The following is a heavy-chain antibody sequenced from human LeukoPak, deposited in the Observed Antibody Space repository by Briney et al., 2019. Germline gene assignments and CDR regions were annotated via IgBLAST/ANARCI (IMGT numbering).Heavy chain of an antibody. CDR3: ARGPGDYADY. CDR2: ISSSSSYI. V-gene: IGHV3-21*01. Sequence: GGSLRLSCAASGFTFSTTSMKWARHPPGKGLEWVSSISSSSSYIYYADSVNCRFTISRDNAKNSLYLQMSSLRAEDTAVYYGARGPGDYADYWGQGTLVTVSS. D-gene: IGHD4-17*01. J-gene: IGHJ4*02. CDR1: GFTFSTTS.